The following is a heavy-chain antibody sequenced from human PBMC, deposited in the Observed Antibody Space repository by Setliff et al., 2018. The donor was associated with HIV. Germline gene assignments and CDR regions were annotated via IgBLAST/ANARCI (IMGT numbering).Heavy chain of an antibody. V-gene: IGHV4-59*08. CDR3: ARSLPGYGDYYFDY. D-gene: IGHD4-17*01. Sequence: SETLSLTCTASGGSISIYYWSWIRQPPGKGLEWIGYIYYSGSTNYNSSLKSRVSISVDTSKNQFSLKLNSVTVADTAVYFCARSLPGYGDYYFDYWGQGTLVTVSS. J-gene: IGHJ4*02. CDR2: IYYSGST. CDR1: GGSISIYY.